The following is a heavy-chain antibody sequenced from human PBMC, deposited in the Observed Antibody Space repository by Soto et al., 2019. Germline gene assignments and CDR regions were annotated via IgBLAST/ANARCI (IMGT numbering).Heavy chain of an antibody. Sequence: EVQLVESGGGLVNPGGSLRLSCAASGLTFRDAWMTWVRQAPGKGPEWVGLIRSKVDGGTADYAAPVKGRFILSRDDSKNTVYLQMNSLKTEDTAVYYCTKDRQLTGGGVIATWGQGTMVTVSS. CDR1: GLTFRDAW. V-gene: IGHV3-15*01. J-gene: IGHJ3*01. CDR3: TKDRQLTGGGVIAT. CDR2: IRSKVDGGTA. D-gene: IGHD3-16*02.